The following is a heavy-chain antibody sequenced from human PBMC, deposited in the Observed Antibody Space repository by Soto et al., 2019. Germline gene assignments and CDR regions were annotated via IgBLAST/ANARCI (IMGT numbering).Heavy chain of an antibody. Sequence: VSCKASGYTFTSYGISWVRQAPGQGLEWMGWISAYNGNTNYAQKLQGRVTMTTDTSTSTAYMELRSLRSDDTAVYYCARVYSSWSYYYYGMDVWGQGTTVTVSS. CDR3: ARVYSSWSYYYYGMDV. D-gene: IGHD6-6*01. J-gene: IGHJ6*02. CDR1: GYTFTSYG. CDR2: ISAYNGNT. V-gene: IGHV1-18*01.